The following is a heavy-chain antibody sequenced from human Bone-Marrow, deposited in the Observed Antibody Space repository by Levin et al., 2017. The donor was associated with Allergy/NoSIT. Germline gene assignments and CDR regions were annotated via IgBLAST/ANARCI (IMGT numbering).Heavy chain of an antibody. Sequence: GESLKISCAASGFTFSSYSMNWVRQAPGKGLEWVSSISSSSTYIYYADSVKGRFTISRDNAKNSLYLQMNSLRAEDTAVYYCARDRSSSWYGNAFDIWGQGTMVTVSS. V-gene: IGHV3-21*01. D-gene: IGHD6-13*01. CDR2: ISSSSTYI. CDR1: GFTFSSYS. CDR3: ARDRSSSWYGNAFDI. J-gene: IGHJ3*02.